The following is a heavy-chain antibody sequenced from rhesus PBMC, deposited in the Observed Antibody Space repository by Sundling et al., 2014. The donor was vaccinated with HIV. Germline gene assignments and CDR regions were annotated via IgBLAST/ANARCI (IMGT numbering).Heavy chain of an antibody. CDR2: ISSGGGST. CDR3: AKSPYSSWSGYGLDS. Sequence: EVQLVESGGDLVQPGGSLRLSCAASGFTFSGYGMYWVRQTPGKGLEWISAISSGGGSTYYADSAKGRFTISRDNSKNTLSLQMNSLRAEDTAVYYCAKSPYSSWSGYGLDSWGQGVVVTVSS. J-gene: IGHJ6*01. D-gene: IGHD6-13*01. CDR1: GFTFSGYG. V-gene: IGHV3S42*01.